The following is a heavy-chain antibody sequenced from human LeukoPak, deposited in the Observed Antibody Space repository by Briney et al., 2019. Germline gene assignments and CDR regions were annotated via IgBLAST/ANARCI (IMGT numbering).Heavy chain of an antibody. V-gene: IGHV4-61*09. CDR2: IYTSGST. J-gene: IGHJ6*03. D-gene: IGHD1-26*01. CDR3: ATERGPLFNYYYTDV. CDR1: GDSISSGRYY. Sequence: SETLSLTCTVSGDSISSGRYYWSWIRQPAGKGLEWLGHIYTSGSTNYKPSLKSRVTISVDTSKNQFSLKLSSVTAADTAVYYCATERGPLFNYYYTDVWGTGTTVTVSS.